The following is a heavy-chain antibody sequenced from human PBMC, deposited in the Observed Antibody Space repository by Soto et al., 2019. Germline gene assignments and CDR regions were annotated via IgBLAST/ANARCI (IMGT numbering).Heavy chain of an antibody. D-gene: IGHD5-12*01. Sequence: GVSLRLSCAASGFTFRIYGMAWVRQGPGRGLDWVALTRWSGDGIQYSDAVKRPFIISRDNSKPTLFLQLNDLTAEDPATYYCAKVSGSGGFDAIGGQGALVTAS. V-gene: IGHV3-23*01. J-gene: IGHJ1*01. CDR1: GFTFRIYG. CDR2: TRWSGDGI. CDR3: AKVSGSGGFDAI.